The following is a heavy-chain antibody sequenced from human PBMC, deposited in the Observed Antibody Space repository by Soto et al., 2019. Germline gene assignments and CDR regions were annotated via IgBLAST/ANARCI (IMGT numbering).Heavy chain of an antibody. Sequence: WASVKVSCKASGYTFTTYYIHWVRQAPGQGLEWMGIINPSGTSTRYAQKFQGRVTMTRDTSTSTVYMELSSLRSEDTAVYYCARGGSQVLIRDELHFRYFDYWGQGTLVTVSS. J-gene: IGHJ4*02. V-gene: IGHV1-46*01. CDR2: INPSGTST. CDR1: GYTFTTYY. D-gene: IGHD1-26*01. CDR3: ARGGSQVLIRDELHFRYFDY.